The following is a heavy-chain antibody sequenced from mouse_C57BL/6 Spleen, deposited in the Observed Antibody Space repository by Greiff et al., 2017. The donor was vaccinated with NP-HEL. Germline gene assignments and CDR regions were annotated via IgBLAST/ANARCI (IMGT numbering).Heavy chain of an antibody. V-gene: IGHV2-9-1*01. Sequence: VQLQESGPGLVAPSQSLSITCTVSGFSLTSYAISWVRQPPGKGLEWLGVIWTGGGTNYNSALKSRLSISKDNSKSQVFLKMNSLQTDDTARYYCARVGKNYSNYEAWFAYWGQGTLVTVSA. CDR1: GFSLTSYA. CDR2: IWTGGGT. CDR3: ARVGKNYSNYEAWFAY. D-gene: IGHD2-5*01. J-gene: IGHJ3*01.